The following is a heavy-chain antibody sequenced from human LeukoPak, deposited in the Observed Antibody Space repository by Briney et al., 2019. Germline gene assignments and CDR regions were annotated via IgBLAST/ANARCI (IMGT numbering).Heavy chain of an antibody. CDR3: ARDRRGYYFDY. V-gene: IGHV3-30-3*01. Sequence: GGSLGLSCAAPGFTFSSYAMHWVRQAPGKGLEWVAVISYDGSNKYYADSVKGRFTIPRDNSKNTLYLQMNSLRAEDTAVYYCARDRRGYYFDYWGQGTLVTVSS. CDR1: GFTFSSYA. CDR2: ISYDGSNK. J-gene: IGHJ4*02. D-gene: IGHD3-10*01.